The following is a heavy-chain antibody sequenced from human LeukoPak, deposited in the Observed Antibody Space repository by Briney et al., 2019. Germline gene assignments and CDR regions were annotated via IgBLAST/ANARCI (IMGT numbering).Heavy chain of an antibody. CDR1: GYSISSGYY. V-gene: IGHV4-38-2*02. J-gene: IGHJ4*02. Sequence: SETLSLTCTVSGYSISSGYYWGWIRQPPGKGLEWIGSIYHSGSTYYNPSLKSRVTISVDTSKNQFSLKLSSVTAADTAVYYWARDGSSLYWGQGTLVTVSS. D-gene: IGHD6-13*01. CDR3: ARDGSSLY. CDR2: IYHSGST.